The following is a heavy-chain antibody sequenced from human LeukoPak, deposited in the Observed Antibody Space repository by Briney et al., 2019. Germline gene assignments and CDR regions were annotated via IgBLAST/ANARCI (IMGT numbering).Heavy chain of an antibody. J-gene: IGHJ4*02. CDR1: GGSISSSSYY. D-gene: IGHD5-24*01. CDR2: IYYSGST. V-gene: IGHV4-39*07. CDR3: ATAGGYSYEGFDH. Sequence: SETLSLTCTVSGGSISSSSYYWGWIRQPPGKGLEWIGSIYYSGSTYYNPSLKSRVTISVDTSKNQFSLKLSSVTAADTAVYYCATAGGYSYEGFDHWGQGTLVTVSS.